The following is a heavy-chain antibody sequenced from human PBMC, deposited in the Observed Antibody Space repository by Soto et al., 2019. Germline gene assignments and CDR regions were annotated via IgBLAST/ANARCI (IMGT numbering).Heavy chain of an antibody. CDR1: GFTFRYYG. Sequence: QVQLVESGGGVVQPGRSLRLSCAASGFTFRYYGMHWVRQAPGKGLEWVTFTSYDGTTKVYADSVKGRFTITRDNSKNTLYLQMNSLRAEDTGFYYCAKEIRLSDPKFGDYDPLDHWGQGPLVTVSS. V-gene: IGHV3-30*18. CDR3: AKEIRLSDPKFGDYDPLDH. CDR2: TSYDGTTK. J-gene: IGHJ4*02. D-gene: IGHD4-17*01.